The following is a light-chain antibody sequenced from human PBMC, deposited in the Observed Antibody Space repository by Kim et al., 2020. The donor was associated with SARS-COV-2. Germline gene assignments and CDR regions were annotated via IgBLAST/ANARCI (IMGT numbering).Light chain of an antibody. CDR2: DAS. CDR1: QSVSSY. CDR3: QQRSNWPPIT. J-gene: IGKJ5*01. Sequence: EIVLTQSPATLSLSPGERATLSCRASQSVSSYLAWYQQKPGQAPRLLIYDASNRATGIPARFSGSGSGTDFTLTISSLEPEDFAVYYCQQRSNWPPITVGQGKRLEI. V-gene: IGKV3-11*01.